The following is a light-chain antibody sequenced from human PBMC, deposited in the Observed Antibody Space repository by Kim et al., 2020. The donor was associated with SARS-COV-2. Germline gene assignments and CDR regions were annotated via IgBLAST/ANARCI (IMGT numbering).Light chain of an antibody. V-gene: IGLV2-14*01. CDR1: SSDVDDYNY. CDR2: EVT. J-gene: IGLJ3*02. Sequence: QSVLTQPASVSGSPGQSITISCTGTSSDVDDYNYVSWYQQHPGKAPTLMIYEVTKRPSGVSYRFSGSKSGNTASLTISGLQAEDEADYYCSSYTSSSGLMVFGGGTQLTVL. CDR3: SSYTSSSGLMV.